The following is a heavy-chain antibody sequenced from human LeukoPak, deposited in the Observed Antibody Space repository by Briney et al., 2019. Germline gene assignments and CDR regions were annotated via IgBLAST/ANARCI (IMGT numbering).Heavy chain of an antibody. J-gene: IGHJ5*02. CDR2: IWDDGNNK. CDR1: GFSFSNHG. CDR3: ARDSYQDYYGRFDP. V-gene: IGHV3-33*01. Sequence: PGGSLRLSCAASGFSFSNHGMHWVRQAPGKRLEWVAVIWDDGNNKRYANSVNGRFTISRDNSENTLYLQMNGLTAEDTAMYYCARDSYQDYYGRFDPWGQGTLVIVPS. D-gene: IGHD3-10*01.